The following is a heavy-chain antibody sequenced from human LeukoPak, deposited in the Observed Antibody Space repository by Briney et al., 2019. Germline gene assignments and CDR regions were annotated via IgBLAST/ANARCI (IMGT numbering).Heavy chain of an antibody. Sequence: GGSLRLSCAASGFTFSSYAMNWVRQAPGKGLKWVSGISGSGGSTYYADSVKGRFTISRDNSRNTVYLQMNSLRPEDTAVYYCEKDQGYDSGWVDYWGQGTLVTVSS. CDR1: GFTFSSYA. CDR2: ISGSGGST. J-gene: IGHJ4*02. D-gene: IGHD6-19*01. V-gene: IGHV3-23*01. CDR3: EKDQGYDSGWVDY.